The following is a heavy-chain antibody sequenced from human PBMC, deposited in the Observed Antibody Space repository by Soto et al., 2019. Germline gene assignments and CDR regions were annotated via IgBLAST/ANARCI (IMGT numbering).Heavy chain of an antibody. V-gene: IGHV3-7*04. J-gene: IGHJ4*02. CDR3: ARGDDFWSGYFDY. CDR2: IKQDGSEK. D-gene: IGHD3-3*01. CDR1: GFTFSSYW. Sequence: GGSLRLSCAASGFTFSSYWMSWVRQAPGKGLEWVANIKQDGSEKYYVDSVKGRFTISRDNAKNSLYLQMNSLRAEDTAVYYCARGDDFWSGYFDYWGQGTLVTVSS.